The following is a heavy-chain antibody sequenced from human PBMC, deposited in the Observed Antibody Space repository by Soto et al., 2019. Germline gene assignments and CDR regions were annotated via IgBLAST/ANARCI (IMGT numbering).Heavy chain of an antibody. D-gene: IGHD3-10*01. J-gene: IGHJ4*02. CDR1: GYTFTDHG. Sequence: ASVKVSCKTSGYTFTDHGIDWVRQAPGQGLEWVGWVSSYNGNTNYAYNLKDRVIMTTDASASTAYMELRGLRSDDTAVYYCAREVEGSYSPADFWGQGTPVTVSS. CDR3: AREVEGSYSPADF. CDR2: VSSYNGNT. V-gene: IGHV1-18*01.